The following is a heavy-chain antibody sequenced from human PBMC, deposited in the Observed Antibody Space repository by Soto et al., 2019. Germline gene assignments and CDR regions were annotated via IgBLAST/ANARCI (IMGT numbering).Heavy chain of an antibody. CDR3: ARSEGYCSGGSCSYSY. CDR2: IIPIFGTA. V-gene: IGHV1-69*06. Sequence: SVKVSCKASGGTFSSYAISWVRQAPGQGLEWMGGIIPIFGTANYAQKFQGRATITADKSTSTAYMELSSLRSEDTAVYYCARSEGYCSGGSCSYSYWGQGTLVTVSS. CDR1: GGTFSSYA. D-gene: IGHD2-15*01. J-gene: IGHJ4*02.